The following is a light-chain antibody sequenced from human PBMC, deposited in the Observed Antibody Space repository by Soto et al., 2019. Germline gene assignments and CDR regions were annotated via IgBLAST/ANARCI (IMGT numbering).Light chain of an antibody. CDR1: NIGIMG. V-gene: IGLV3-21*02. J-gene: IGLJ2*01. CDR2: DDS. CDR3: QVWDSSRDHGV. Sequence: SYELTQPPSVSVAPGQTDRITCGGNNIGIMGVHWYQQKPGQAPVLVVYDDSDRPSGIPERFSGSKSENTATLTISSVEAGDDADYSCQVWDSSRDHGVFGGGTKLTVL.